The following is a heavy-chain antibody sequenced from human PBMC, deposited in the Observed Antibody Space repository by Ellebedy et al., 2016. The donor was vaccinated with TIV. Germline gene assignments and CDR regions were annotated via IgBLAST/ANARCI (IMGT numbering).Heavy chain of an antibody. D-gene: IGHD3-10*02. CDR1: GFSFSSYW. J-gene: IGHJ6*02. V-gene: IGHV3-7*01. Sequence: GESLKISCVASGFSFSSYWMTWVRQAPGKGLEWVANIRLDGGDKYYGDSVKGRFSISRDNAKNTLHLQMNSLRGEDTAVYFCAREVFADHPNYYSYAMDVWGQGTTVTVS. CDR2: IRLDGGDK. CDR3: AREVFADHPNYYSYAMDV.